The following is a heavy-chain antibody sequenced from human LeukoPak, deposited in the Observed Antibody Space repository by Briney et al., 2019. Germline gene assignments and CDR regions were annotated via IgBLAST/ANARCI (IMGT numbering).Heavy chain of an antibody. D-gene: IGHD3-22*01. Sequence: ASVKVSCKASGYTFTSYDINWVRQATGQGLEWMGWISAYNGNTNYAQKLKGRVTITTDTSTSTAYMVLRSLRSDDTAVYYCARDTYYYDSSGYFRFDYWGQGTLVTVSS. CDR3: ARDTYYYDSSGYFRFDY. J-gene: IGHJ4*02. CDR1: GYTFTSYD. V-gene: IGHV1-18*01. CDR2: ISAYNGNT.